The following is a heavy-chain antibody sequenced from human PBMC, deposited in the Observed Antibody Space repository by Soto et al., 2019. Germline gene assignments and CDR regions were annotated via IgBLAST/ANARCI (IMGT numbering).Heavy chain of an antibody. J-gene: IGHJ6*03. CDR2: IDHSGSS. CDR1: GGSFSGYY. CDR3: ARGQRVPLNVPADDFLRLGRYYYMDV. V-gene: IGHV4-34*01. Sequence: QVQLQQGGAGLLKPSDTLSLTCGVYGGSFSGYYWNWIRQPPGKGLEWIGEIDHSGSSNFNPFLMSLVTISVDTSNYKFSLKRNSMTAAHTALYFCARGQRVPLNVPADDFLRLGRYYYMDVWGKGTPVTVSS. D-gene: IGHD3-3*01.